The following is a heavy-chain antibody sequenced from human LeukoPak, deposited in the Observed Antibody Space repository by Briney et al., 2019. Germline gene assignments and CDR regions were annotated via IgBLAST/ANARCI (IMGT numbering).Heavy chain of an antibody. V-gene: IGHV1-8*01. D-gene: IGHD6-13*01. Sequence: ASVKISCKASGYTFTSYDINWVRQATGQGLEWMGWMNPNSGNTGYARKFQGRVTMTRNTSISTAYMELSSLRSEDTAVYYCARGASSWYIDFDYWGQGTLVTVSS. CDR1: GYTFTSYD. J-gene: IGHJ4*02. CDR3: ARGASSWYIDFDY. CDR2: MNPNSGNT.